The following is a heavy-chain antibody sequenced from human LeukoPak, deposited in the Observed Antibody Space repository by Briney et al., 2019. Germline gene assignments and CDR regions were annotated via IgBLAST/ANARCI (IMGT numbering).Heavy chain of an antibody. J-gene: IGHJ4*02. CDR3: AKTSREFRDSSGGYDY. V-gene: IGHV3-30*18. Sequence: GRSLRLSCEASGFTFSNYDMHWVRQAPGRGLEWVAIFSYDGSDKYYADSVKGRFTISRDNSKSTLYLQMNSLRSEDTAVYYCAKTSREFRDSSGGYDYWGQGILVTVSS. D-gene: IGHD3-22*01. CDR2: FSYDGSDK. CDR1: GFTFSNYD.